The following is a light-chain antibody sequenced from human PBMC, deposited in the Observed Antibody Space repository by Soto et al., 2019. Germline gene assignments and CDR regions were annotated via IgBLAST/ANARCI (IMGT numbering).Light chain of an antibody. CDR3: QHTRT. Sequence: DFQMTQSPSTLSASVGDRVTITCRASQNINNWVAWYQQKPGKAPKFLIYDASTLQRGVSSRFSGSGFGTEFSFTLNSLAPDDFGSYYCQHTRTFGQGTKVEVK. V-gene: IGKV1-5*01. CDR2: DAS. J-gene: IGKJ1*01. CDR1: QNINNW.